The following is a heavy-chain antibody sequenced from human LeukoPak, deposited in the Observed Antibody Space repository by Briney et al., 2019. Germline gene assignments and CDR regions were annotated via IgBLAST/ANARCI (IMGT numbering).Heavy chain of an antibody. CDR3: ARGNDYGDYIGIYFDY. V-gene: IGHV3-7*01. D-gene: IGHD4-17*01. Sequence: GESLRLSCAASGFTFSNYWMSWVRQAPGEGRGGVGHIKHMESEKYYVDSVKGRCTISRDKAKSTLYMQMNSLRAEDTAVYYCARGNDYGDYIGIYFDYWGQGTLVTVSS. CDR1: GFTFSNYW. CDR2: IKHMESEK. J-gene: IGHJ4*02.